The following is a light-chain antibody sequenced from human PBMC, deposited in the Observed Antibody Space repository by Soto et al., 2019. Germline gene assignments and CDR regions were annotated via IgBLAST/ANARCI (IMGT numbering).Light chain of an antibody. CDR2: WAS. V-gene: IGKV4-1*01. J-gene: IGKJ5*01. CDR3: QQYDTLPIT. Sequence: DIVLTQSPDSLAVSLGGRATIKCKSSQSVLYSSNGKNYLAWYQQKPGQPPNLLIYWASTRKSGVPDRFSGSVSGTAFTLTIGSLQAEDVAVYYCQQYDTLPITFGQGTRLEIK. CDR1: QSVLYSSNGKNY.